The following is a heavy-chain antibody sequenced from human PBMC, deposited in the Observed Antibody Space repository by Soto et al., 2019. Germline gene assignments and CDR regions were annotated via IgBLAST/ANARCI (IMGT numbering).Heavy chain of an antibody. D-gene: IGHD1-20*01. Sequence: QLQLQESGPGLVKPSETLSLTCTVSGGSISSSSYYWGWIRQPPGKGLEWIGRIYYSGSTYYNPSLKSRVTIPVDTSKNQFSLKLSSVTAADTAVYYCASYNWGWRVDYWGQGTLVTVSS. V-gene: IGHV4-39*01. CDR2: IYYSGST. CDR3: ASYNWGWRVDY. J-gene: IGHJ4*02. CDR1: GGSISSSSYY.